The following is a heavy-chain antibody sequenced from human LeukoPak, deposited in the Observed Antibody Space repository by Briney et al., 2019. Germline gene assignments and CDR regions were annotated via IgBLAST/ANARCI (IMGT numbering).Heavy chain of an antibody. CDR2: IIPIFGTA. D-gene: IGHD3-16*02. J-gene: IGHJ4*02. V-gene: IGHV1-69*05. Sequence: SVKVSCKASGGTFSSYAIIWVRQAPGQGLEWMGGIIPIFGTANYAQKFQGRVTITTDESTSTAYMELSSLRSEDTAVYYCARVDTSLGELSLGYWGQGTLVTVSS. CDR3: ARVDTSLGELSLGY. CDR1: GGTFSSYA.